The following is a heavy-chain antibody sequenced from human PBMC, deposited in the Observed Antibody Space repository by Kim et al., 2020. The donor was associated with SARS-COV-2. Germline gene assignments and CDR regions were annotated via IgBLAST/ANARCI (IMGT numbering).Heavy chain of an antibody. Sequence: SETLSHTCAVYGGSFSSYYWSWIRQTPGKGLEWIGEINHSGSTKYNPSLKSRVTISVDTSKNQFSLNLSSVTAADTAVYYCARYLLTVTSPLEHWGQGTLVTVSS. CDR3: ARYLLTVTSPLEH. D-gene: IGHD4-17*01. CDR1: GGSFSSYY. CDR2: INHSGST. J-gene: IGHJ1*01. V-gene: IGHV4-34*01.